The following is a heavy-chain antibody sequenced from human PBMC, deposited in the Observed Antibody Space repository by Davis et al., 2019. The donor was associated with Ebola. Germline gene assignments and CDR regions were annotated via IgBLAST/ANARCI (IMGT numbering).Heavy chain of an antibody. CDR2: INAGNGNT. D-gene: IGHD1-1*01. V-gene: IGHV1-3*01. J-gene: IGHJ3*02. Sequence: AASVKVSCKASGYTFTSYAMHWVRQAPGQRLEWMGWINAGNGNTKYSQKFQGRVTITRDTSASTAYMELSSLRSEDTAVYYCIRGPTVSGTGNSFYMWGQGTGVIVST. CDR3: IRGPTVSGTGNSFYM. CDR1: GYTFTSYA.